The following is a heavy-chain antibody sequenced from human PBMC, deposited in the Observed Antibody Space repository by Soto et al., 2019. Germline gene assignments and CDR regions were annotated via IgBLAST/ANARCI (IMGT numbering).Heavy chain of an antibody. J-gene: IGHJ4*02. D-gene: IGHD3-10*01. CDR3: ASFMVRGVITPTPFDY. CDR2: IYHSGST. Sequence: SETLSLTCAVSGGSISSSNWWSWVRQPPGKGLEWIGEIYHSGSTNYNPSLKSRVTISVDKSKNQCSLKLGSVTAADTAVYYCASFMVRGVITPTPFDYWGQGTLVTVSS. CDR1: GGSISSSNW. V-gene: IGHV4-4*02.